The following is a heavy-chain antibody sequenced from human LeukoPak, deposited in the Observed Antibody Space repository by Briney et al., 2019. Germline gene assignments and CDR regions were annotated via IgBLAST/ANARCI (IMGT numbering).Heavy chain of an antibody. CDR1: GFTFSNHG. V-gene: IGHV3-30*04. J-gene: IGHJ4*02. CDR3: ARDYSGNYCFDY. CDR2: ISYDGSKR. D-gene: IGHD1-26*01. Sequence: GRSLRLSCVASGFTFSNHGMHWVRQAPGKGLEWVALISYDGSKRYHADPVKGRFTISRDDSKNTLYLQMNSLTAEDTALYYCARDYSGNYCFDYWGQGTLVTVSS.